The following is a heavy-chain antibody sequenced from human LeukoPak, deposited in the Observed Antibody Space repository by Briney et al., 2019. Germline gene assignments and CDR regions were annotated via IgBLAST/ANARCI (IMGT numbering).Heavy chain of an antibody. CDR3: ARRGGDDYSNYYYYYMDV. CDR2: IYYSGST. D-gene: IGHD4-11*01. V-gene: IGHV4-59*01. CDR1: GGSISSYY. J-gene: IGHJ6*03. Sequence: ETLSLTCTVSGGSISSYYWSWIRQPPGKGLEWIGYIYYSGSTNYNPSLKSRVTISVDTSKNQFSLKLSSVTAADTAVYYCARRGGDDYSNYYYYYMDVWGKGTTVTVSS.